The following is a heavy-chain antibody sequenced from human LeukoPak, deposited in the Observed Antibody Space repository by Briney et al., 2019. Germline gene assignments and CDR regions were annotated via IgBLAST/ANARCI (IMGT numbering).Heavy chain of an antibody. V-gene: IGHV3-15*01. CDR3: TTGLVVVPAASHYYYYYMDV. CDR2: IKSKTDGGTT. J-gene: IGHJ6*03. D-gene: IGHD2-2*01. Sequence: GGSLRLSCAASGFTFSNAWMSWVRQAPGKGLEWVGRIKSKTDGGTTDYAASVKGRFTISRDDSKNTLYLQMNSLKTEDTAVYYCTTGLVVVPAASHYYYYYMDVWGKGTTVTVSS. CDR1: GFTFSNAW.